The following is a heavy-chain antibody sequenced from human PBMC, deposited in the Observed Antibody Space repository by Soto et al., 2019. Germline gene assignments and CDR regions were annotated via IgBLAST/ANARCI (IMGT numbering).Heavy chain of an antibody. CDR2: IYYSGST. CDR1: GGSISSSSYY. CDR3: ARHSRGYSGYLDQGYYYYMDV. V-gene: IGHV4-39*01. D-gene: IGHD5-12*01. J-gene: IGHJ6*03. Sequence: SETLSLTCTVSGGSISSSSYYWGWIRQPPGKGLEWIGSIYYSGSTYYNPSLKSRVTISVDTSKNQFSLKLSSVTAADTAVYYCARHSRGYSGYLDQGYYYYMDVWGKGTTVTVSS.